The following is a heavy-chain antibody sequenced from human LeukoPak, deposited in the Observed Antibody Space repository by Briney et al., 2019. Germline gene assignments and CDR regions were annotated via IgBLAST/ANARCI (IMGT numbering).Heavy chain of an antibody. CDR2: IYYSGSP. D-gene: IGHD1-26*01. J-gene: IGHJ5*02. Sequence: SETLSLTCTVSGGSISSYYWSWIRQPPGKGLEWIGYIYYSGSPNYNPSLKSRVTISVDTSKNQFSLKLSSVTTADTAVYYCARLVGATGWFDPWGQGTLVTVSS. CDR3: ARLVGATGWFDP. CDR1: GGSISSYY. V-gene: IGHV4-59*01.